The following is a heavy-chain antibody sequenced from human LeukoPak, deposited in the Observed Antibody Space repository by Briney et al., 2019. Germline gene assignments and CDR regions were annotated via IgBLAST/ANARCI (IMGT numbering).Heavy chain of an antibody. V-gene: IGHV1-2*04. Sequence: GASVKVSCTASGYTFTGYYMHWVRQAPGQGLEWMGWINPNSGGTNYAQKFQGWVTMTRDTPISTAYMELSRLRSDDTAVYSCARGTGYSGGWLGYWGQGTLVTVSS. CDR1: GYTFTGYY. J-gene: IGHJ4*02. D-gene: IGHD6-19*01. CDR3: ARGTGYSGGWLGY. CDR2: INPNSGGT.